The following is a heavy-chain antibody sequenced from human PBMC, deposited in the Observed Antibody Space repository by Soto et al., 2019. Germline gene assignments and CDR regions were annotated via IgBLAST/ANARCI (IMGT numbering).Heavy chain of an antibody. J-gene: IGHJ4*02. CDR1: GFTFSNAW. D-gene: IGHD3-22*01. CDR3: TTEVDYYASSGYYRYYFDY. V-gene: IGHV3-15*01. Sequence: GGSLRLSCAASGFTFSNAWMRWVRQAPGKGLEWVGRIKSKTDGGTTDYAAPVKGRFTISRDDSKNTLYLQMNSLKTEDTAVYYCTTEVDYYASSGYYRYYFDYWGQGTLVTVSS. CDR2: IKSKTDGGTT.